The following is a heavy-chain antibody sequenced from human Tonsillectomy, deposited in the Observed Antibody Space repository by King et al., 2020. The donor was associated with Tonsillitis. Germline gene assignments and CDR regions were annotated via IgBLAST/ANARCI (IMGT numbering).Heavy chain of an antibody. V-gene: IGHV4-31*03. CDR3: AGTGATFDY. CDR2: IYYSGRT. J-gene: IGHJ4*02. D-gene: IGHD1-1*01. CDR1: GGSISRGGYY. Sequence: VPLQESGPGLVKPSQTLSLTCTVSGGSISRGGYYWSWIRQHPGQGLEWIGYIYYSGRTYYNPSLKSRVIISVDTSKNQFSLRLNSVTAADTAMYYCAGTGATFDYWGQGVLVTVSS.